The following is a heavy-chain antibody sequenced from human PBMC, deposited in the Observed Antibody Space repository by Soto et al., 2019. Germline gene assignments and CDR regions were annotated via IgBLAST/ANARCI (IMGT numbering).Heavy chain of an antibody. J-gene: IGHJ4*02. D-gene: IGHD5-12*01. CDR1: GYAFTSYA. CDR2: INAGNGNT. Sequence: GSVKVCFKASGYAFTSYAMHWVRQAPGQRLEWMGWINAGNGNTKYSQKFQGRVIITRDTSAGTAYMELRSLRSEDTAVYYCANPIVAFYWGKGTLVTVSS. V-gene: IGHV1-3*01. CDR3: ANPIVAFY.